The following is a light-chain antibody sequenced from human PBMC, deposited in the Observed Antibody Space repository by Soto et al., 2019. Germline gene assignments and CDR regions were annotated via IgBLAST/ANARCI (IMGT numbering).Light chain of an antibody. CDR1: QSVDSRY. CDR3: QQYGNSPRYS. V-gene: IGKV3-20*01. CDR2: AVS. J-gene: IGKJ2*03. Sequence: EIVLTQSPGTLSLSPGERATLSCRASQSVDSRYLAWYQQKPGQAPRLLIYAVSSRDTGIPDRFSGSGSGTDFTLTISRLEPEGFAEYYCQQYGNSPRYSFGQGTKLEIK.